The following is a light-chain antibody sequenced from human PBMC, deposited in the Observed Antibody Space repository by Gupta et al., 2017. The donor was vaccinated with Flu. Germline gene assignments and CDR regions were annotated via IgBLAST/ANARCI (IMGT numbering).Light chain of an antibody. Sequence: SPGQTARITCSGDALKKKYAYWYQQKSGQAPVLVIYEDSRRTSGSPERFSASNTETGATVTISGAQVEDEDDYYCSSTDSTVSVFGGGTKLTVL. CDR3: SSTDSTVSV. CDR2: EDS. CDR1: ALKKKY. V-gene: IGLV3-10*03. J-gene: IGLJ2*01.